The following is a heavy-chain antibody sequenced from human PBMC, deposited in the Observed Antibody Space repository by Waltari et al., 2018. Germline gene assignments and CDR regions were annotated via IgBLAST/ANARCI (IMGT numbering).Heavy chain of an antibody. CDR2: IYQSGST. J-gene: IGHJ4*02. CDR1: GYSLSSGYY. Sequence: QVQLQESGPGLVKPSETLSLTGAVSGYSLSSGYYWGWPRPPPGKGLEWIGSIYQSGSTYYNPSLKSRVPISVDTSQNQFSLKLSSVTAADAAVYYCASGEELWTGLAYWGQGTLVTVSS. D-gene: IGHD3-10*02. CDR3: ASGEELWTGLAY. V-gene: IGHV4-38-2*01.